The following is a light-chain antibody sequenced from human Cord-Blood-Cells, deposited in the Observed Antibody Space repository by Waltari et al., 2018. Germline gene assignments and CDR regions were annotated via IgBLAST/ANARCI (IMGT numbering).Light chain of an antibody. CDR2: GAS. Sequence: EIVMTQSPATLSVSPGERATLSCRASQSVSSNFAWYQQKPGQAPRLLIYGASTRATGSPARFSGSGSGTEFTLTISSLQSEDFAVYYCQQYNNWPLGFGQGTKVEIK. CDR3: QQYNNWPLG. J-gene: IGKJ1*01. V-gene: IGKV3-15*01. CDR1: QSVSSN.